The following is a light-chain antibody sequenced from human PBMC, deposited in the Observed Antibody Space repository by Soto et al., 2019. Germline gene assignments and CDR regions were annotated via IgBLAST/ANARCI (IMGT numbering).Light chain of an antibody. V-gene: IGKV3-20*01. CDR3: QHYGGSLI. CDR2: NTS. J-gene: IGKJ3*01. CDR1: QSINSKS. Sequence: EIVLTQSPGTLSLSPWEGATVSCRVSQSINSKSLVWYQRKFGQAPRLLIYNTSSRATGIPDRFSGSGSGTYFTLSISRLEPEDFAVYYCQHYGGSLIFGPGTKVDFK.